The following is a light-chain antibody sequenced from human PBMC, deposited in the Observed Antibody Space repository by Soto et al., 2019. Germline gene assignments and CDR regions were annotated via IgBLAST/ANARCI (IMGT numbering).Light chain of an antibody. Sequence: QSALTQPRSVSGSPGQSVTISCTGTSSDVGGYNYVSWYQQHPGKAPKLMIYDVSKRPSGVPDRFSGSKSGNTASLTISGLQAEDEADYYCCPYAGSYTLVFGNGTKLTVL. CDR3: CPYAGSYTLV. CDR1: SSDVGGYNY. V-gene: IGLV2-11*01. CDR2: DVS. J-gene: IGLJ1*01.